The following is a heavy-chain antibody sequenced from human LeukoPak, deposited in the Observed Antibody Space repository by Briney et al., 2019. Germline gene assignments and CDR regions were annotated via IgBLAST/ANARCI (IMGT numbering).Heavy chain of an antibody. CDR2: INHSGST. V-gene: IGHV4-34*01. J-gene: IGHJ4*02. Sequence: SETLSLTCAVCGGSFSGYYWSWIRQPPGKGLEWIGEINHSGSTNYNPSLKSRVTISVDTSKNQFSLKLSSVTAADTAVYYCARGRTPLYYYGSGSFYDYWGQGTLVTVSS. CDR3: ARGRTPLYYYGSGSFYDY. CDR1: GGSFSGYY. D-gene: IGHD3-10*01.